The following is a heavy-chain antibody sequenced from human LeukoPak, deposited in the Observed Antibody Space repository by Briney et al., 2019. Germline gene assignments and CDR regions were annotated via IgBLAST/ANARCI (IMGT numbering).Heavy chain of an antibody. CDR2: IYYSGST. V-gene: IGHV4-39*07. CDR3: ARAELGKGYYFDY. J-gene: IGHJ4*02. CDR1: GGSISSSSYY. D-gene: IGHD7-27*01. Sequence: SETLSLTCTVSGGSISSSSYYWGWIRQPPGKGLEWIGSIYYSGSTYYNPSLKSRVTISVDTSKNQFSLKLSSVTAADTAVYYCARAELGKGYYFDYWGQGTLVTVSS.